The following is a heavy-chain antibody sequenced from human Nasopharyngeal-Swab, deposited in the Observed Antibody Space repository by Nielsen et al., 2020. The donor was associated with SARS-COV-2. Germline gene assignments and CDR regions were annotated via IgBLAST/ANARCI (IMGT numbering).Heavy chain of an antibody. J-gene: IGHJ4*02. CDR3: ARGGVGPVGGALDY. CDR1: GYNFTTYD. V-gene: IGHV1-8*01. Sequence: ASVKVSCKASGYNFTTYDFNWVRQATAQGLEWMGWMNPNSGNTGYAQKFQGRVTMTRKTSLSTAYLALRSLRSDDTAVYYCARGGVGPVGGALDYWGQGTLVTVSS. D-gene: IGHD1-26*01. CDR2: MNPNSGNT.